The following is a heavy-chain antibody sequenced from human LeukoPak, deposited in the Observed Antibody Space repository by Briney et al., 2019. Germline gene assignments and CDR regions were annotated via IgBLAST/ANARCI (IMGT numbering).Heavy chain of an antibody. V-gene: IGHV3-30*18. Sequence: GGSLRLSCAASGFTFSSYGMHWVRQAPGKGLEWVAVISYDGSNKYYADSVKGRFTISRDNSKNTLYLQMNSLRAEDTAVYYCAKGIAAAAIAEYFQYWGQGTLVTVSS. CDR2: ISYDGSNK. D-gene: IGHD6-13*01. CDR1: GFTFSSYG. CDR3: AKGIAAAAIAEYFQY. J-gene: IGHJ1*01.